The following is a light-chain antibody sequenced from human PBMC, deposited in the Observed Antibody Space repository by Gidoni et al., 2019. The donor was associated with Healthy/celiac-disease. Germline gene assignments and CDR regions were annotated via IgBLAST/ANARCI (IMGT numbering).Light chain of an antibody. V-gene: IGLV10-54*01. J-gene: IGLJ3*02. CDR2: RNN. CDR3: SAWDSSLSAWV. CDR1: SNNVGNQG. Sequence: QAGLTQPPSLSKGLRQTATLTCTGNSNNVGNQGAASLQQDQGHHPTLLSYRNNDRPSGISERLSASSSGNTASLTITGLQPEDEANYYFSAWDSSLSAWVFGGGTKLTVL.